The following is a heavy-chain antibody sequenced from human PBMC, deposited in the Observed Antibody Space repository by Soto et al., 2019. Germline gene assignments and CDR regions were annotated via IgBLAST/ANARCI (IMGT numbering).Heavy chain of an antibody. CDR2: IWYDGSNK. CDR3: ARDKGQTFDY. CDR1: GFIFSDYG. Sequence: PGGSLRLSCAASGFIFSDYGMHWVRQAPGKGLEWVAVIWYDGSNKYYADSAKGRFTISRDNSKNTLYLQMSRLRAEDTAVYYCARDKGQTFDYWGQGTLVTVSS. V-gene: IGHV3-33*01. J-gene: IGHJ4*02.